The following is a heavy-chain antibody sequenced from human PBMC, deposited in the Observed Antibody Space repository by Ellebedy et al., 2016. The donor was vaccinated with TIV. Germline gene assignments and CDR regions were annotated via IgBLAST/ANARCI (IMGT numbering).Heavy chain of an antibody. J-gene: IGHJ2*01. CDR2: VSDSGGGT. V-gene: IGHV3-23*01. Sequence: PGGSLRLSCAASGFTFSSYAMRWVRQAPGKGLEWVSTVSDSGGGTYYADSVKGRFTISSDNSKNTLNVQMNSLKVEDTAVYYCAKDSGRSGWYFDLWGRGTLVTVSS. CDR1: GFTFSSYA. CDR3: AKDSGRSGWYFDL. D-gene: IGHD3-10*01.